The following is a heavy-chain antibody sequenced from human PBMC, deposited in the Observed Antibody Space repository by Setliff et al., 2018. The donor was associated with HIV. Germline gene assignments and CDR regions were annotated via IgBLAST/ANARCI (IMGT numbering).Heavy chain of an antibody. J-gene: IGHJ4*02. D-gene: IGHD3-10*01. CDR3: ARDRYAGEIDY. V-gene: IGHV4-31*03. CDR2: IYYTGST. Sequence: PSETLSLTCSVSGGSINSGHYYWSWIRHHPGKGLEWIGYIYYTGSTYFNPSLKGRLTLSIDTSKNQFSLKLSSVTAADTAVYYCARDRYAGEIDYWGQGTLVTVSS. CDR1: GGSINSGHYY.